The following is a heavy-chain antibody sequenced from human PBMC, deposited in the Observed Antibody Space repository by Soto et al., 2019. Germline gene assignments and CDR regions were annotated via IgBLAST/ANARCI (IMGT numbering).Heavy chain of an antibody. CDR3: ARDVSESGTLGDLDY. J-gene: IGHJ4*02. Sequence: QVQLVQSGAEVKKPGSSVKVSCKASGGTFSSYTISWVRQAPGPGLEWMGRIIPILGIANYAQKFQGRVTITADKSTSTGYMALRSLRSEDTAVYYCARDVSESGTLGDLDYWGQGTLVTVSS. CDR2: IIPILGIA. CDR1: GGTFSSYT. V-gene: IGHV1-69*08. D-gene: IGHD3-16*01.